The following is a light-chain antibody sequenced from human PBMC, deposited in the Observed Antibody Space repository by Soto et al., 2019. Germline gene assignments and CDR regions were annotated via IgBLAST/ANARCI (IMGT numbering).Light chain of an antibody. Sequence: QSALTQPASVSGSPGQSITISCTGTSSDVGSYNLVSWYQQHPGKAPKLMIYDVSERPSGVPGRFSASKSGNTASLTISGLRPEDEADYYCSSYAGNYVYVFGSGTKLTVL. CDR2: DVS. CDR3: SSYAGNYVYV. V-gene: IGLV2-23*02. CDR1: SSDVGSYNL. J-gene: IGLJ1*01.